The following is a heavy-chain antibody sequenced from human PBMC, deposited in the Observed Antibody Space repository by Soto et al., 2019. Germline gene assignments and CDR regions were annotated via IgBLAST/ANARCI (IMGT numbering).Heavy chain of an antibody. CDR1: GGSISTYY. D-gene: IGHD3-22*01. V-gene: IGHV4-59*01. CDR3: ARFSPPRKSYDSNPGWFDP. CDR2: VYHTGTT. J-gene: IGHJ5*02. Sequence: KPSETLSLTCTVSGGSISTYYWTWIRQSPGKGPEWIGYVYHTGTTNYNPSLESRVTLSLDTSTNEFPLKLASVTAADAAVYYCARFSPPRKSYDSNPGWFDPWGQGILVTVSS.